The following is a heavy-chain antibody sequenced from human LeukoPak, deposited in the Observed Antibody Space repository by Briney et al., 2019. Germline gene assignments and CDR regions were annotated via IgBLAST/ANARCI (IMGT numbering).Heavy chain of an antibody. CDR1: IGSISSSNW. Sequence: SETLSLTCSVSIGSISSSNWWSWVRQSPVKGLEWIGEIYLYGTTNYNPSFTSRVTMSVDRSRNQFSLKLTSVTAANTAVYYCARGVRGGYRSSWYPVEIWGQGTMVTVSS. CDR2: IYLYGTT. D-gene: IGHD6-13*01. V-gene: IGHV4-4*02. CDR3: ARGVRGGYRSSWYPVEI. J-gene: IGHJ3*02.